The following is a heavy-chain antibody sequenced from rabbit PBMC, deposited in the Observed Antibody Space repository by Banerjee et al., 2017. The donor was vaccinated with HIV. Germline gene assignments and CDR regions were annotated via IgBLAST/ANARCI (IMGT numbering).Heavy chain of an antibody. V-gene: IGHV1S40*01. CDR3: ARDLAGREDFNL. CDR1: GFSFSSGYY. Sequence: QSLEESGGDLVKPGASLTLACTASGFSFSSGYYMCWVRQAPGKGLEWIACINTSSGNTVYASWAKGRFTISKTSSTTVTLQMTSLTAADTATYFCARDLAGREDFNLWGPGTLVTVS. D-gene: IGHD4-2*01. CDR2: INTSSGNT. J-gene: IGHJ4*01.